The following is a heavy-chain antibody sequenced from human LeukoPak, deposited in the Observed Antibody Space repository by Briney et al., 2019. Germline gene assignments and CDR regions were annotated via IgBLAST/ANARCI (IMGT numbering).Heavy chain of an antibody. D-gene: IGHD6-19*01. CDR3: ASSHSSGWYYFDY. J-gene: IGHJ4*02. CDR2: ISYDGSNK. Sequence: GGSLRLSCAASGFTFSSYGMHWVRQAPGKGLEWVAVISYDGSNKYYADSVKGRFTISRDNSKNTLYLQMNSLRAEDTAVYYCASSHSSGWYYFDYWGQGTLVTVSS. V-gene: IGHV3-30*19. CDR1: GFTFSSYG.